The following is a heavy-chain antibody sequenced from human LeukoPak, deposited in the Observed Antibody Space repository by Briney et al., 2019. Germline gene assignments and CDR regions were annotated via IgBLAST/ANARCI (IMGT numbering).Heavy chain of an antibody. D-gene: IGHD6-13*01. CDR3: ARDLSSSWYLNWFDP. CDR2: IYYSGST. J-gene: IGHJ5*02. V-gene: IGHV4-38-2*02. CDR1: GYSISSGYY. Sequence: PAETLSLTCTVSGYSISSGYYWGWIRQPPGKGLEWIGSIYYSGSTYYNPSLKSRVTISVDTSKNQFSLKLSSVTAADTAVYYCARDLSSSWYLNWFDPWGQGTLVTVSS.